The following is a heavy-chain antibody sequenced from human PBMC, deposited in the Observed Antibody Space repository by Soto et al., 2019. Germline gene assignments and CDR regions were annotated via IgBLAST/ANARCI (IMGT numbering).Heavy chain of an antibody. Sequence: ASVKVSCKASGNTFASYDINWVRQATGHGLEWMGWINPNSGDIGYAQKFQGRVTMTRDTAIRTAYMEVSRLRSDDTAVYYCARGRASGSYYLLDYWRQGTLVTVSS. CDR3: ARGRASGSYYLLDY. D-gene: IGHD3-10*01. J-gene: IGHJ4*02. V-gene: IGHV1-8*01. CDR2: INPNSGDI. CDR1: GNTFASYD.